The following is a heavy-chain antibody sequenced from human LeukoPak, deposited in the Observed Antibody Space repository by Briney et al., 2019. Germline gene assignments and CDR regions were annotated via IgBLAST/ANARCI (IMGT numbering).Heavy chain of an antibody. CDR1: GFTFSSYA. CDR3: AKVPTVVVVAATLGSYYFDY. D-gene: IGHD2-15*01. CDR2: ISGSGGST. J-gene: IGHJ4*02. Sequence: PGGSLRLSCAASGFTFSSYAMSWVRQAPGKGLEWVSAISGSGGSTYYADSVKGRFTISRDNSKNTLYLQMNSLRAEDTAVYYCAKVPTVVVVAATLGSYYFDYWGQGTLVTVSS. V-gene: IGHV3-23*01.